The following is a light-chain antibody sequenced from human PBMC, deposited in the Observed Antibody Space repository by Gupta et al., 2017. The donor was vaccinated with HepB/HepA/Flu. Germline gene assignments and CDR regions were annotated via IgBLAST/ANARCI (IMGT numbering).Light chain of an antibody. V-gene: IGKV1-39*01. J-gene: IGKJ2*01. CDR2: AAS. CDR3: QQRDSTPGT. Sequence: DSHMTQSASSLSASVGDRVTITCRASQSISSYLNWYQQKPGKAPKLLIYAASSLQSGVPSRFSGSGSGTDFTLTISSRQPEDFATYYCQQRDSTPGTFGQGTKLEIK. CDR1: QSISSY.